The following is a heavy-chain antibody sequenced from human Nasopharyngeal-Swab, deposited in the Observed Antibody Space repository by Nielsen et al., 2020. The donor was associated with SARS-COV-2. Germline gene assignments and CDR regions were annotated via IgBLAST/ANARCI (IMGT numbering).Heavy chain of an antibody. D-gene: IGHD5-12*01. CDR3: ARGRDTVAIDY. CDR2: ISAYNGNT. J-gene: IGHJ4*02. CDR1: GYTFTSYG. Sequence: ASVKVSCKASGYTFTSYGIIWVRQAPGQGLEWMGWISAYNGNTNYAPKLQGRVTMTTDTSTSTAYMELRSLRSEDTDVYCCARGRDTVAIDYWGQGTLVTVSS. V-gene: IGHV1-18*01.